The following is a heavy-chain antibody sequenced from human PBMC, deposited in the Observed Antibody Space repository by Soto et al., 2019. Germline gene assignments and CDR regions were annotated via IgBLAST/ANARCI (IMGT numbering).Heavy chain of an antibody. Sequence: SETLSLTCSVSGGSISNPIYYWAWIRQPPGKGLEWIGSIFYSGSAYYNPSLKSRVTMSVDTSKNLFSLKLSPVTVADTAVYFCAREQGALEGDYVTNGYFDLWGRGTLVTVSS. CDR2: IFYSGSA. J-gene: IGHJ2*01. V-gene: IGHV4-39*02. CDR1: GGSISNPIYY. CDR3: AREQGALEGDYVTNGYFDL. D-gene: IGHD4-17*01.